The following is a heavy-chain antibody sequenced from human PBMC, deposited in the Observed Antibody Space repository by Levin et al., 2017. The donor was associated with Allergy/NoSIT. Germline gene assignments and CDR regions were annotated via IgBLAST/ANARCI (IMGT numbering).Heavy chain of an antibody. CDR2: IYHDGRNK. D-gene: IGHD1-14*01. J-gene: IGHJ4*02. CDR1: GFVFSSYD. V-gene: IGHV3-33*01. Sequence: HAGGSLRLSCAASGFVFSSYDMHWVRQAPGKGLEWVAVIYHDGRNKYYADLGKGRFNISRDNSKNILYLQMSSLRADDTAVYYCARGPRIGMSYFDDWGQGTLVTVSS. CDR3: ARGPRIGMSYFDD.